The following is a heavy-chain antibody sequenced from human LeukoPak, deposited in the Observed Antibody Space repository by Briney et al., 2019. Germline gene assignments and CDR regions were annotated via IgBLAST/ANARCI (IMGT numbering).Heavy chain of an antibody. D-gene: IGHD3-16*01. CDR1: GYTFTSYD. CDR3: ARGRLSLITARANFFDY. Sequence: GASVKVSCKASGYTFTSYDINWVRQATGQGLEWMGWMNPNSGNTGYAQKFQGRVTFSRDTSKTTAYMEVSSLRSDDTAVYYCARGRLSLITARANFFDYWGQGTRVTVSS. V-gene: IGHV1-8*01. CDR2: MNPNSGNT. J-gene: IGHJ4*02.